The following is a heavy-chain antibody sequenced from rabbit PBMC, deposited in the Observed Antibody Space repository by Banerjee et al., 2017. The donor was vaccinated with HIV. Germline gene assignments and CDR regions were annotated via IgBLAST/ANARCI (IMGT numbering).Heavy chain of an antibody. J-gene: IGHJ4*01. CDR1: GLDFSSSYW. V-gene: IGHV1S45*01. CDR2: IYAGSSGST. CDR3: ARDLAGVIGWNFNL. Sequence: QEQLEESGGDLVKPEGSLTLTCTASGLDFSSSYWICWVRQAPGKGLEWIACIYAGSSGSTVYASWAKGRFTISKPSSATVTLQMTSLTAADTATYFCARDLAGVIGWNFNLWGPGPLVPVS. D-gene: IGHD4-1*01.